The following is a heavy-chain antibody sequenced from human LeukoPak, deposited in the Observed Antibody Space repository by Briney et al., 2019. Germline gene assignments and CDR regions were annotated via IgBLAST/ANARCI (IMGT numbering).Heavy chain of an antibody. CDR1: GFTVSSNY. CDR2: IWYDGSNK. CDR3: ATDEGNRWFDP. D-gene: IGHD1-14*01. J-gene: IGHJ5*02. V-gene: IGHV3-33*08. Sequence: PGGSLRLSCAASGFTVSSNYMSWVRQAPGKGLEWVAFIWYDGSNKYYADSVKGRFTISRDNSNNTLYLQMNSLRAEDMAVYYCATDEGNRWFDPWGQGTLVTVSS.